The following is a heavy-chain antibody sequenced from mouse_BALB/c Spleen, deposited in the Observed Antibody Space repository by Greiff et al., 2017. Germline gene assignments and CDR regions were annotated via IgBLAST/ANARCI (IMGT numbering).Heavy chain of an antibody. CDR3: TRGYGYTDDWED. Sequence: EVQLQQSGTVLARPGASVKMSCKASGYSFTSYWMHWVKQRPGQGLEWIGAIYPGNSDTSYNQKFKGKAKLTAVTSASTAYMELSSLTNEDSAVYYCTRGYGYTDDWEDGGQGKTRTVAS. CDR1: GYSFTSYW. V-gene: IGHV1-5*01. D-gene: IGHD1-2*01. J-gene: IGHJ2*01. CDR2: IYPGNSDT.